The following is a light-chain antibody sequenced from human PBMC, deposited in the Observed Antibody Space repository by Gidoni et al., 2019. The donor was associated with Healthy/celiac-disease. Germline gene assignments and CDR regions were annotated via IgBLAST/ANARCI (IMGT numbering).Light chain of an antibody. CDR3: QQYYSTPYS. V-gene: IGKV4-1*01. J-gene: IGKJ2*03. CDR2: WAS. CDR1: QSVLYSSNNKNY. Sequence: DIVMTQAPESLAVSLGERAPINCKSSQSVLYSSNNKNYLAWYQQKPGQPPKLLIYWASTRASGVPDRFSGSGSGTDFTLTISSLQAEDVAVYYCQQYYSTPYSFGQGTKLEIK.